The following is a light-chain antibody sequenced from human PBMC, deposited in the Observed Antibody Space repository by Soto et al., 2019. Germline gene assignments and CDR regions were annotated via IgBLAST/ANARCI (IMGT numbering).Light chain of an antibody. J-gene: IGKJ4*01. CDR1: QSVYRNC. CDR2: GAS. Sequence: EIVLTQSPGTLSLSPGERATLSCRTSQSVYRNCFAWYQQKPGQAPRLLIYGASTRATGIPERFSGSGSGTDFTLTISRLEPEDFAVYYCLQYGISLLTFGGGTEVEIK. V-gene: IGKV3-20*01. CDR3: LQYGISLLT.